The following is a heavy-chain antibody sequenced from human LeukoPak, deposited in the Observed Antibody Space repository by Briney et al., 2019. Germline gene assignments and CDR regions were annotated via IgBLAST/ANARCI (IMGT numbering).Heavy chain of an antibody. J-gene: IGHJ3*02. CDR1: GFTFSSYS. CDR2: ISSSSSTI. CDR3: ARGYDRHAFDI. D-gene: IGHD3-22*01. Sequence: GGSLRLSCAASGFTFSSYSMNWVRQAPGKGLEWVSYISSSSSTIYYADSVKGRFTISRDNAKNSLYLQMNSLRAEDTAVYYCARGYDRHAFDIWGQGTMVTVSS. V-gene: IGHV3-48*01.